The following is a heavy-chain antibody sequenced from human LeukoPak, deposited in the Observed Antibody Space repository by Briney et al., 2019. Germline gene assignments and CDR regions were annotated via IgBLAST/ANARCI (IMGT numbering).Heavy chain of an antibody. CDR1: GFTFDDYA. CDR2: ISWSSGSI. D-gene: IGHD3-16*01. J-gene: IGHJ4*01. Sequence: GGSLRVSRAASGFTFDDYARLRVRQAPGKGLEGLSGISWSSGSIGYADSVKGRFTIHRDNDKNSLSLHMNRLRDEDMAVYYGSNGREVYNPRFYAFDNWGQGTLVTVSS. CDR3: SNGREVYNPRFYAFDN. V-gene: IGHV3-9*03.